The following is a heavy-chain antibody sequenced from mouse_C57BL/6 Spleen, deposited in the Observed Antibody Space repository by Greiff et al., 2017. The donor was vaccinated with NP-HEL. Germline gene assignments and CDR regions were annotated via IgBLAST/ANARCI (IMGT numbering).Heavy chain of an antibody. CDR3: ARGAMVTPSFAY. CDR2: ISYDGSN. V-gene: IGHV3-6*01. CDR1: GYSITSGYY. Sequence: DVKLQESGPGLVKPSQSLSLTCSVTGYSITSGYYWNWIRQFPGNKLEWMGYISYDGSNNYNPSLKNRISITRDTSKNQFFLKLNSVTTEDTATYYCARGAMVTPSFAYWGQGTLVTVSA. J-gene: IGHJ3*01. D-gene: IGHD2-2*01.